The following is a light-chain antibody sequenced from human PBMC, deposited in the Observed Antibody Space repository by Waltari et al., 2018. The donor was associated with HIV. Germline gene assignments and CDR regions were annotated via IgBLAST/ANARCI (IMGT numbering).Light chain of an antibody. J-gene: IGKJ2*01. CDR1: QSISSY. Sequence: DIQLTHSSSSMSASVGDRVTVTCRASQSISSYLNWYQQKPGKAPKLLIYAASSLQSGVPSRFSGSGSGTDCTLTISSLQPVDFASYYCQQSYSTPYTFGQGTKLEIK. CDR2: AAS. CDR3: QQSYSTPYT. V-gene: IGKV1-39*01.